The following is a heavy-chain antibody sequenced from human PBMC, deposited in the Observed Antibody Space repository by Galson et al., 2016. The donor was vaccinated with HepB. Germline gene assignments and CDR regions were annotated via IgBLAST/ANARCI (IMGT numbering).Heavy chain of an antibody. Sequence: SLRLSCAASGLSFHTYSMNWVRQAPGKGLEWVSSISSSSSYLYYEDSVKGRFTISRDNAKKSLYLQMNSLRAEDTAVYYCARAPIEVDGMRHYYYGMDVGGQGTTVTVSS. CDR2: ISSSSSYL. CDR1: GLSFHTYS. D-gene: IGHD6-19*01. J-gene: IGHJ6*02. CDR3: ARAPIEVDGMRHYYYGMDV. V-gene: IGHV3-21*01.